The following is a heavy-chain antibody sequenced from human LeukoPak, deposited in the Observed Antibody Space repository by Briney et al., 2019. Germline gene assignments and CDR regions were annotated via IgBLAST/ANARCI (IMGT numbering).Heavy chain of an antibody. V-gene: IGHV3-74*01. CDR3: ARPGVGFDY. CDR2: INSDGTIT. CDR1: GFTFTSYW. J-gene: IGHJ4*02. Sequence: PGGSLRLSCAASGFTFTSYWMHWVRHAPGKGLVWLSRINSDGTITSYADSLEGRFTISRDNAKNTVYLQMNSLRAEDTAVYYCARPGVGFDYWGQGALVTVSS.